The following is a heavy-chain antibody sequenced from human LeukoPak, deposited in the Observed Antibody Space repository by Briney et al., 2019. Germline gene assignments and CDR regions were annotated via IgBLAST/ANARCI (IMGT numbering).Heavy chain of an antibody. Sequence: SETLSLTCAVYGGAFSGYYWSWIRQPPGKGLEWIGEINHSGSTNYNPSLKSRVTISVDTSKNQFSLMLSSVTAADSAVYYCARDGISMIRGVSDHWGQGTLVTVSS. D-gene: IGHD3-10*01. CDR1: GGAFSGYY. J-gene: IGHJ5*02. CDR2: INHSGST. V-gene: IGHV4-34*01. CDR3: ARDGISMIRGVSDH.